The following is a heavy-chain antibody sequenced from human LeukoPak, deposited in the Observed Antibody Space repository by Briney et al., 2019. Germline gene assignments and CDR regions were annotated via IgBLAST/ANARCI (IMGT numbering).Heavy chain of an antibody. CDR1: GYTLTELS. V-gene: IGHV1-24*01. Sequence: GASVKVSCTVSGYTLTELSMHWVRQAPGKGLEWMGGFDPEDGETIYAQTFQDRVTMTEDTSTDTAYMELSSLRSEDTAVYYCATYDSYYAVLDYWGQGTLVTVSS. CDR3: ATYDSYYAVLDY. D-gene: IGHD1-26*01. CDR2: FDPEDGET. J-gene: IGHJ4*02.